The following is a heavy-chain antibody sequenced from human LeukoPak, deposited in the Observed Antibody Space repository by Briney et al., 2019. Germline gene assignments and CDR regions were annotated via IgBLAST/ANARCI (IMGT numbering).Heavy chain of an antibody. J-gene: IGHJ6*03. CDR2: IYYSGST. Sequence: SETLSLTCTVSGYSISSGYYWGWIRQPPGKGLEWIGSIYYSGSTYYNPSLKSRVTISVDTSKNQFSLKLSSVTAADTAVYYCARLGYESYYYYYMDVWGKGTTVTISS. CDR1: GYSISSGYY. V-gene: IGHV4-38-2*02. CDR3: ARLGYESYYYYYMDV. D-gene: IGHD5-12*01.